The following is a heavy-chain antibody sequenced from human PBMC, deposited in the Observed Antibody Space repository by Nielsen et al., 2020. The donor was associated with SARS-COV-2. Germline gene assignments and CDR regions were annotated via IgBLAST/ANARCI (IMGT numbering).Heavy chain of an antibody. CDR1: GGSISSGGYY. D-gene: IGHD3-22*01. CDR2: IYYSGST. CDR3: ARAPITMIVVVNAFDI. Sequence: SETLSLTCTVSGGSISSGGYYWSWIRQHPGKGLEWIGYIYYSGSTYYNPSLKSRVTISVDTSKNQFSLKLSSVTAADSAVYYCARAPITMIVVVNAFDIWGQGTMVTVSS. J-gene: IGHJ3*02. V-gene: IGHV4-31*03.